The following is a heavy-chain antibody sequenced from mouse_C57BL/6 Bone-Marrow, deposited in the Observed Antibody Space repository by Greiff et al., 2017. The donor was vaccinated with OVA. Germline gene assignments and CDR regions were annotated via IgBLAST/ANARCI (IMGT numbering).Heavy chain of an antibody. CDR3: ARYTPYYYGSSPLDY. Sequence: EVMLVESGGGLVQPGGSLSLSCAASGFTFTDYYMSWVRQPPGKALEWLGFIRNKANGYTTEYSASVKGRFTISRDNSQSILYLQMNALRAEDSATYYCARYTPYYYGSSPLDYWGQGTTLTVSS. CDR2: IRNKANGYTT. CDR1: GFTFTDYY. V-gene: IGHV7-3*01. D-gene: IGHD1-1*01. J-gene: IGHJ2*01.